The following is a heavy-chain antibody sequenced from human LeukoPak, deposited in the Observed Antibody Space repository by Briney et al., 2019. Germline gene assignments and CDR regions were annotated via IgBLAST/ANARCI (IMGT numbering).Heavy chain of an antibody. CDR3: VRGDARDV. Sequence: GGSLRLSCAASASTFSSYTMNWLRQAPGKGLEWVSSISSSSSNTHYADSVKGRFTISRDNAKNSLYLQMNSLRAEDTAIYYCVRGDARDVWGQGTMVTVSS. D-gene: IGHD3-10*01. CDR1: ASTFSSYT. CDR2: ISSSSSNT. J-gene: IGHJ3*01. V-gene: IGHV3-21*01.